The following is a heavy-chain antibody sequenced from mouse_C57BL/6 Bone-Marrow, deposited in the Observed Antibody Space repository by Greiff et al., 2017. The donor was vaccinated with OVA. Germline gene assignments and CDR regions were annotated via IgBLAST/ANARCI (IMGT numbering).Heavy chain of an antibody. D-gene: IGHD2-1*01. Sequence: VQLQQSGAELVKPGASVKLSCKASGYTFTSYWMHWVKQRPGQGLEWIGMIHPNSGSTNYNEKFKSKATLTVDKSSSTAYMQLSSLTSEDSAVYYCAREDGNCGGLYFDVWGTGTTVTVSS. CDR3: AREDGNCGGLYFDV. CDR1: GYTFTSYW. CDR2: IHPNSGST. V-gene: IGHV1-64*01. J-gene: IGHJ1*03.